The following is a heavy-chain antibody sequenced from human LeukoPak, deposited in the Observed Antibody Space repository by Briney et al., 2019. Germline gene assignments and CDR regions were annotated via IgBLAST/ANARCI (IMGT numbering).Heavy chain of an antibody. CDR2: ISGSGGTT. V-gene: IGHV3-23*01. Sequence: GGSLRLSCAASGFTFSRYDMSWVRQAPGKGLEWVSAISGSGGTTHYADSVKGRFTISRDNSKNTLYLQMNSLRAEDTAVYYCAKLYCSSTSCSRGGYFDYWGRGTLVTVSS. D-gene: IGHD2-2*01. CDR1: GFTFSRYD. J-gene: IGHJ4*02. CDR3: AKLYCSSTSCSRGGYFDY.